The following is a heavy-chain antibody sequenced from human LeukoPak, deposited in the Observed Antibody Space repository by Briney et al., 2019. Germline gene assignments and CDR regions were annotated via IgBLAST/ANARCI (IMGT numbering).Heavy chain of an antibody. D-gene: IGHD6-6*01. Sequence: SETLSLTCTVSGGSISSHYWSWIRQPPGKGLEWIGYIYYSGSTNYNPSPMSRVTISVDTSKNQFSLKLRPVTAADTAVYYCARRRSSSSLVFAFDIWGQGTMVTVSS. V-gene: IGHV4-59*11. J-gene: IGHJ3*02. CDR1: GGSISSHY. CDR3: ARRRSSSSLVFAFDI. CDR2: IYYSGST.